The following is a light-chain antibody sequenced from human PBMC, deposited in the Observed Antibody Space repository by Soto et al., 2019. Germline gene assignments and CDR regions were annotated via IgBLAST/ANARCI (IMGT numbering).Light chain of an antibody. CDR1: SSDVGSYNL. V-gene: IGLV2-23*01. J-gene: IGLJ2*01. CDR2: EGS. Sequence: QSALTQPASVSGSPGQSITISCTGTSSDVGSYNLVSWYQQHPGKAPKLMIYEGSKRPSGVSNRFSGYKSGTTASLTTSGLPAEDEADYCCCLYGSRSTVVFGGGTKLTVL. CDR3: CLYGSRSTVV.